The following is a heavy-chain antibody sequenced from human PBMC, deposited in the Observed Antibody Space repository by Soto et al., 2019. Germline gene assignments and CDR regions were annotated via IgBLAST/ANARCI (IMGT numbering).Heavy chain of an antibody. CDR3: ARGTSWQLPFDY. J-gene: IGHJ4*02. V-gene: IGHV4-59*01. D-gene: IGHD6-13*01. CDR2: ISYSAST. CDR1: SDSISSYY. Sequence: TLSLTCTVSSDSISSYYWSWIRQPPGKRLEWIGYISYSASTDYNPSLKSRVTISGDTSKNQFSLKVSSVTAADTAVYYCARGTSWQLPFDYWGQGTLVTVSS.